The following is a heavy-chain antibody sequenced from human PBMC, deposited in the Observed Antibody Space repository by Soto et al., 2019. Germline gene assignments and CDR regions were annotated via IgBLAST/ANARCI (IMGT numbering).Heavy chain of an antibody. V-gene: IGHV4-59*08. CDR3: ARTVWSPQAAFDI. D-gene: IGHD3-10*01. J-gene: IGHJ3*02. Sequence: QVQLQESGPGLVKPSETLSLTCTVSGGSISSYYWSWIRQPPGKGLEWIGYIYYSGSTNYNPSLKSRVTISVDTSKNQFSLKLSSVTAADTAVYYSARTVWSPQAAFDIWGQGTMVTVSS. CDR2: IYYSGST. CDR1: GGSISSYY.